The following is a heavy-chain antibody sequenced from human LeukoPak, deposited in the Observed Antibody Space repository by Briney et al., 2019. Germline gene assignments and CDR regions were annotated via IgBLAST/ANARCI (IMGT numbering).Heavy chain of an antibody. CDR3: ARERGIAARSFDY. Sequence: GGSLRLPCAASGFTFSDYYMSWIRQAPGKGLEWVSYISSSGSTIYYADSVKGRFTISRDNAKNSLYLQMNSLRAEDTAVYYCARERGIAARSFDYWGQGTLVTVSS. CDR2: ISSSGSTI. CDR1: GFTFSDYY. J-gene: IGHJ4*02. V-gene: IGHV3-11*01. D-gene: IGHD6-6*01.